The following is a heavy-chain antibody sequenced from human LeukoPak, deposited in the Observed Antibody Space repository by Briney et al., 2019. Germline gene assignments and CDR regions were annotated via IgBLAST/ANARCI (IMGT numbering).Heavy chain of an antibody. CDR2: IYHSGST. Sequence: SESLFLTCTVSGGSISSGGYYWSWIRQPPGKGLEWIGYIYHSGSTYYNPSLKSRVTISVDRSKNQFSLKLSSVTAADTAVYYCARGRRSYYYYMDVWGKGTTVTVSS. J-gene: IGHJ6*03. CDR1: GGSISSGGYY. V-gene: IGHV4-30-2*01. CDR3: ARGRRSYYYYMDV.